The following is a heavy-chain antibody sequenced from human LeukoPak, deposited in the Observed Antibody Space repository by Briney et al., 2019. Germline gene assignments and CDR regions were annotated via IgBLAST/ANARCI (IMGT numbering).Heavy chain of an antibody. V-gene: IGHV3-15*01. CDR1: GFTFSSYW. CDR2: IKSKTDGGTT. D-gene: IGHD2-15*01. Sequence: GGSLRLSCAASGFTFSSYWMSWVRQAPGKGLEWVGRIKSKTDGGTTDYAAPVKGRFTISRDDSKNTLYLQMNSLKTEDTAVYYCTTVIGYCSGGSCSSYYFDYWGQGTLVTVSS. J-gene: IGHJ4*02. CDR3: TTVIGYCSGGSCSSYYFDY.